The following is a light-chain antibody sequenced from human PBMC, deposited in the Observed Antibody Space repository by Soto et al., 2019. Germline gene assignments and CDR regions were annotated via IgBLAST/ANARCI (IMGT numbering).Light chain of an antibody. J-gene: IGKJ1*01. CDR3: QQCYSYPWT. CDR2: RAS. Sequence: DIQMTQSPSALSASVGDRVTITCRASQSISMYLAWYQQKPGKAPNLLIYRASNLQRGVPSRFSGSGFGTEFTLTISSLQPDDFATYHCQQCYSYPWTFCQGTKVEVK. V-gene: IGKV1-5*03. CDR1: QSISMY.